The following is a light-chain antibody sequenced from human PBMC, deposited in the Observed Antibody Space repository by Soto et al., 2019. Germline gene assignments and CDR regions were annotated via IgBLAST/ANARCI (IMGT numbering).Light chain of an antibody. CDR1: QSINSY. J-gene: IGKJ1*01. V-gene: IGKV1-39*01. CDR3: QQGYSTRWT. Sequence: DIQMTQSPSSLSASVGDRVTITCRASQSINSYLNWYQQKPGKAPNLLIYAASSLPSGVPSRFSGSGSGTDFTLTISSLHPEDFATYYCQQGYSTRWTFGQGTKVEI. CDR2: AAS.